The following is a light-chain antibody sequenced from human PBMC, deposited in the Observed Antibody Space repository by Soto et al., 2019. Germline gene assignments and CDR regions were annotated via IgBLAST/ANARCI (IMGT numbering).Light chain of an antibody. Sequence: IVMTQSPATLSLSPGERATLSCRASQSVNSNLAWYQQKPGQAPRLLIYGVTSRATAIPPRFSGSGSGTEFTLTISILQSEDFAFYYCHQYNTWPYTFGQGTKLEI. CDR1: QSVNSN. CDR2: GVT. V-gene: IGKV3-15*01. CDR3: HQYNTWPYT. J-gene: IGKJ2*01.